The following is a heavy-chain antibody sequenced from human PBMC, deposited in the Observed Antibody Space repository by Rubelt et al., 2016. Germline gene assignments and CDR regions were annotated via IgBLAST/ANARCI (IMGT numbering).Heavy chain of an antibody. J-gene: IGHJ5*02. V-gene: IGHV4-39*01. CDR2: IYFSGST. CDR3: ARQGHGMLTGSYLIDP. D-gene: IGHD3-9*01. Sequence: QLQLQESGPGLVKPSETLSLTCTVSGGSITSTNYYWGWIRQPPGKGLEWIGSIYFSGSTYYNPSLKSRVTISVDTSKNQLYLKMSAVTAADTAVYYCARQGHGMLTGSYLIDPWGQGTLVTVSS. CDR1: GGSITSTNYY.